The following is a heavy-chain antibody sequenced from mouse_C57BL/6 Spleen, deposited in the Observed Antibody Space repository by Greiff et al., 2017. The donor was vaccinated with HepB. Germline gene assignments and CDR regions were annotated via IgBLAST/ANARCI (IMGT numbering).Heavy chain of an antibody. Sequence: EVKVVESEGGLVQPGSSMKLSCTASGFTFSDYYMAWVRQVPEKGLEWVANINYDGSSTYYLDSLKSRFIISRDNAKNILYLQMSSLKSEDTATYYCARDGAYYFDYWGQGTTLTVSS. CDR3: ARDGAYYFDY. CDR2: INYDGSST. CDR1: GFTFSDYY. V-gene: IGHV5-16*01. J-gene: IGHJ2*01.